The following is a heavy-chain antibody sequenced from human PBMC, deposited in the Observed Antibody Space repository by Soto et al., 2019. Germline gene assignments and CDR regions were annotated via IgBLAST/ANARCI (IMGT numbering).Heavy chain of an antibody. CDR1: GYTFTSYG. J-gene: IGHJ6*02. V-gene: IGHV1-18*01. CDR2: ISAYNGNT. D-gene: IGHD6-13*01. Sequence: WASVKVSCKASGYTFTSYGISWVRQAPGQGLEWMGWISAYNGNTNYAQKLQGRVTMTTDTSTSTAYMELRSLRSDDTAVYYCARDGVAAAGTGYYYYYGVDVWGQGTTVTVSS. CDR3: ARDGVAAAGTGYYYYYGVDV.